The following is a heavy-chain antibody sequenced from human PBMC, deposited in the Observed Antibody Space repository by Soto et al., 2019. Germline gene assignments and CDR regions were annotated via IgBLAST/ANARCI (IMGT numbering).Heavy chain of an antibody. CDR3: ARSAAGSVVVVAAALDY. D-gene: IGHD2-15*01. Sequence: GASVKVSCKASGYTFTSYAMHWVRQAPGQRLEWMGWINAGNGNTKYSQKFQGRVTITRDTSASTAYMELSSLRSEDTAVYYCARSAAGSVVVVAAALDYWGQGTLVTVSS. J-gene: IGHJ4*02. CDR2: INAGNGNT. CDR1: GYTFTSYA. V-gene: IGHV1-3*01.